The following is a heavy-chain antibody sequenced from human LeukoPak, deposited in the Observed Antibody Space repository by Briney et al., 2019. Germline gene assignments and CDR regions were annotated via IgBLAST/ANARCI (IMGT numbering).Heavy chain of an antibody. CDR3: ARAPYGSGSYYYYFDY. V-gene: IGHV1-2*04. CDR2: INPNSGGT. D-gene: IGHD3-10*01. CDR1: GYTFTGYY. Sequence: GASVKVSCKASGYTFTGYYMQWVRQAPGQGLEWMGWINPNSGGTNYAQKFQGWVTMTRDTSISTAYMELSRLRSDDTAVYYCARAPYGSGSYYYYFDYWGQGTLVTVSS. J-gene: IGHJ4*02.